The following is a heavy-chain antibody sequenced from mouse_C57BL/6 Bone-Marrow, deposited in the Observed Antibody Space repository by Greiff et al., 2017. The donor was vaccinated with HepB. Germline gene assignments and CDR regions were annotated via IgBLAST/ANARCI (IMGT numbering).Heavy chain of an antibody. V-gene: IGHV1-55*01. Sequence: QVQLQQPGAELVKPGASVKMSCKASGYTFTSYWITWVKQRPGQGLEWIGDIYPGSGSTNYNEKFKSKATLTVDTSSSTAYMQLSSLTSEDSAVYYCARGPTVVARDYAMDYWGKGTSVTVSS. CDR3: ARGPTVVARDYAMDY. D-gene: IGHD1-1*01. CDR2: IYPGSGST. CDR1: GYTFTSYW. J-gene: IGHJ4*01.